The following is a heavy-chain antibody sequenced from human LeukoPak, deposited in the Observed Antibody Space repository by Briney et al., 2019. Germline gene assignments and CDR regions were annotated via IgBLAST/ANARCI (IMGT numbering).Heavy chain of an antibody. J-gene: IGHJ4*02. Sequence: ASVKVSCKASGYTFTSYYMHWVRQAPGQGLEWMGIINPSGGSTSYAQKFQGRVTMTRDTSTSTVYMELSSLRPEDTAVYYCARDAAMYSSGWYFDYWGQGTLVTVSS. V-gene: IGHV1-46*01. CDR1: GYTFTSYY. CDR3: ARDAAMYSSGWYFDY. D-gene: IGHD6-19*01. CDR2: INPSGGST.